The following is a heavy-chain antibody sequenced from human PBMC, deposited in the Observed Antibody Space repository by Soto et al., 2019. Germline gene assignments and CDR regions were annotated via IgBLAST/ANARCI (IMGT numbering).Heavy chain of an antibody. V-gene: IGHV1-46*03. CDR2: INPSGGST. CDR3: AGQRYFDWLTQHWFDP. J-gene: IGHJ5*02. Sequence: ASVKVSCKASGYTFTSYYMHWVRQAPGQGLEWMGIINPSGGSTSYAQKFQGRVTMTRDTSTSTVYMELSSLRSEDTAVYYCAGQRYFDWLTQHWFDPWGQRTLVTVSS. D-gene: IGHD3-9*01. CDR1: GYTFTSYY.